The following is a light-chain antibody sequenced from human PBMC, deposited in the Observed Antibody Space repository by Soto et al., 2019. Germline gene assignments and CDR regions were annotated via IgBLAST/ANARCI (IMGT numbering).Light chain of an antibody. CDR3: QQRHMWPIT. V-gene: IGKV3-11*01. J-gene: IGKJ5*01. Sequence: VLTQSPVTLSLSPGERATLTCRASQSFRGLLAWYQQKPGQAPRLLIYDAYNRATGIPPRFSGSGSGTDFTLTISSLEPEDSAVYYCQQRHMWPITFGQGTRLEIK. CDR2: DAY. CDR1: QSFRGL.